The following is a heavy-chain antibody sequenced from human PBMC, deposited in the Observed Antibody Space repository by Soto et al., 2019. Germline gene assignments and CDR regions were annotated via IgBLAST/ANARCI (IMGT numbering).Heavy chain of an antibody. CDR1: GFTFSSYD. CDR2: IGTAGDT. Sequence: GGSLRLSCAASGFTFSSYDMHWVRQATGKGLEWVSAIGTAGDTYYPGSVKGRFTISRENAKNSLYLQMNSLRAGDTAVYYCARDGLPSGSSRSMYFWGQGTTVTVSS. CDR3: ARDGLPSGSSRSMYF. V-gene: IGHV3-13*04. D-gene: IGHD1-26*01. J-gene: IGHJ6*02.